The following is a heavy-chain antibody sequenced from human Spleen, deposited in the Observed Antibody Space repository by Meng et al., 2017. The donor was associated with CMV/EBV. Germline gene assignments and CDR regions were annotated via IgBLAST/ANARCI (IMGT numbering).Heavy chain of an antibody. D-gene: IGHD3-3*01. CDR2: MSGDGREI. J-gene: IGHJ4*02. CDR1: GVTFRKTG. Sequence: GESLKISCAVSGVTFRKTGMSWLRQVPGKGLEWVADMSGDGREIYYVDSVKGRFTVSRDNAKNSLFLQMNSLRAEDTAVYYCARGKGYDFWSGPPQGYFDYWGQGTLVTVSS. CDR3: ARGKGYDFWSGPPQGYFDY. V-gene: IGHV3-7*03.